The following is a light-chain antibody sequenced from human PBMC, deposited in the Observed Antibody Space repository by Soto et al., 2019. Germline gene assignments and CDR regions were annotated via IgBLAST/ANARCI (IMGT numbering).Light chain of an antibody. J-gene: IGLJ1*01. CDR3: STYETTSRRL. Sequence: QSALTQPASVSGSPGQSITISCTGTSDNVGRFSFVSWYQQYPGKASKLLIYELTKRPSGISDRFSGSKSGNTASLTISGLQAEDEADYYCSTYETTSRRLFGTGTKLTVL. CDR1: SDNVGRFSF. CDR2: ELT. V-gene: IGLV2-14*01.